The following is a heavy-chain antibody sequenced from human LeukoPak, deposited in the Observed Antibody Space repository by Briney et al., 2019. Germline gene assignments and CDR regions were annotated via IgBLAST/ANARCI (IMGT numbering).Heavy chain of an antibody. V-gene: IGHV3-15*01. CDR1: GCIFSDAW. J-gene: IGHJ3*02. Sequence: GGSLRLSCAASGCIFSDAWMTWVRQAPGKGLEWVGRIKRIADGGPTDHAAPVKGRFTISRDDSKNTLYLQMNSLKIEDTAVYYCSTNQALDIWGQGTKVTVSS. CDR3: STNQALDI. CDR2: IKRIADGGPT.